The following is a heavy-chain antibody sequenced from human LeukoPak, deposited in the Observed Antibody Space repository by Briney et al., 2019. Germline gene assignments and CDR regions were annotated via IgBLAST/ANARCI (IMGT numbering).Heavy chain of an antibody. CDR2: LNPNNGYT. D-gene: IGHD7-27*01. CDR1: GYTFIDYF. J-gene: IGHJ4*02. CDR3: ARDLSSTSNWEFDY. Sequence: ASVKVSCKTSGYTFIDYFIHWVRQAPGQGLEWMGRLNPNNGYTSYTEEFQGRVTMTSDTSISTAYMELTGLTSDDTALYYCARDLSSTSNWEFDYWGQGTLVTVSS. V-gene: IGHV1-2*06.